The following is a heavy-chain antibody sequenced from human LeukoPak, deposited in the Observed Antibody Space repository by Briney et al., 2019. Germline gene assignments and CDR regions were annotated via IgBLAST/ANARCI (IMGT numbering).Heavy chain of an antibody. CDR3: ARGSRKFSYRLDP. V-gene: IGHV1-69*05. D-gene: IGHD5-18*01. CDR1: GGTFSSYA. J-gene: IGHJ5*02. CDR2: IIPIFGTA. Sequence: GASVKVSCKASGGTFSSYAISWVRQAPGQGLEWMGRIIPIFGTANYAQKFQGRVTITTDESTSTAYMELSSLRSEDTAVYYCARGSRKFSYRLDPWGQGTLVIVSS.